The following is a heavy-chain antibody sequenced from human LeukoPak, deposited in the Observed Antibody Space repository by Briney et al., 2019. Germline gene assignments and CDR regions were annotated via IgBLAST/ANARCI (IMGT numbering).Heavy chain of an antibody. D-gene: IGHD4-11*01. CDR2: INPSGGST. V-gene: IGHV1-46*01. Sequence: ASVKVSCKASRYTFTSYYMHWLRQAPGQGLEWMGIINPSGGSTSYAQKFQGRVTMTRDTSTNTVYMELSSLRSEDTAVYYCARDYYSIYFYGMDVWGQGTTVTVSS. CDR3: ARDYYSIYFYGMDV. J-gene: IGHJ6*02. CDR1: RYTFTSYY.